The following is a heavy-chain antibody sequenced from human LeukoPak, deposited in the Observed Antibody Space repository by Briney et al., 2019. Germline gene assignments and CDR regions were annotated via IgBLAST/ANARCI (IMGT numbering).Heavy chain of an antibody. CDR2: ISSGSFGTT. J-gene: IGHJ4*02. D-gene: IGHD5-24*01. V-gene: IGHV3-48*04. Sequence: PGGSLRLSCAASGFNFSRSGMHWVRQAPGRGLEWLSYISSGSFGTTIYADSVKGRFTISRDNAKNSLYLQMNSLRAEDTAVYYCASGSRDGYNYRFDYWGQGTLVTVSS. CDR3: ASGSRDGYNYRFDY. CDR1: GFNFSRSG.